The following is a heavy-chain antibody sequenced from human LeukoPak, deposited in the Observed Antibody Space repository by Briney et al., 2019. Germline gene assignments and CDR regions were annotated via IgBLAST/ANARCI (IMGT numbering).Heavy chain of an antibody. CDR2: IYYSGIT. V-gene: IGHV4-39*01. CDR1: GDSIRSSSYY. J-gene: IGHJ4*02. D-gene: IGHD3-9*01. CDR3: ARQDILTGYYAIFDY. Sequence: SETLSLTCTVSGDSIRSSSYYWGWIRQPPGKGLEWIGSIYYSGITYDNPSLKSRVTISVDTSKNQFSLKLSSVTAADTAVYYCARQDILTGYYAIFDYWGQGTLVTVSS.